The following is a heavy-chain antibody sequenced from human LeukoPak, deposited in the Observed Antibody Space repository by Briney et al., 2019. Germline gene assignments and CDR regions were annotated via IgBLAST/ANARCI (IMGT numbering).Heavy chain of an antibody. D-gene: IGHD3-9*01. J-gene: IGHJ4*02. Sequence: GGSLRLSCTASGFTFSNFAMSWVRQAPGKGLEWVSGINFSGSNTYYADSVKGRFTISRDNSNNRLFLRMNGLRAEDTAIYYCSNRAVWTAFYDYWGQGTLVAVSS. V-gene: IGHV3-23*01. CDR3: SNRAVWTAFYDY. CDR2: INFSGSNT. CDR1: GFTFSNFA.